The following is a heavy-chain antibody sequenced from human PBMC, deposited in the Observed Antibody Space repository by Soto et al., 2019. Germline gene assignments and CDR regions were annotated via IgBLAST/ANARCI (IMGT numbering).Heavy chain of an antibody. CDR2: ISYDGSNK. CDR3: ARDYYRFNSGYGFSMDV. V-gene: IGHV3-30-3*01. Sequence: GGSLRLSCAAPGFTFSSYAMHWVRQAPGKGLEWVAVISYDGSNKYYADSVKGRFTISRDSSKNTLYLQMNSLRAEDTAVYYCARDYYRFNSGYGFSMDVWGQGTTVTVSS. CDR1: GFTFSSYA. J-gene: IGHJ6*02. D-gene: IGHD5-12*01.